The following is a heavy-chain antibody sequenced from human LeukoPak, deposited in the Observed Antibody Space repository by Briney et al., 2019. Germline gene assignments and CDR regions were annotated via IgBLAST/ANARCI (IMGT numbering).Heavy chain of an antibody. Sequence: GSLRLSCAASGFTFDDYAMHWVRQAPGKGLEWVSLISWDGGNTYYADSVKGRFTISRDNSKNSLYLQMNSLRAEDTALYYCAKGMAAYYYSSGNIDYWGQGTLVTVSS. J-gene: IGHJ4*02. D-gene: IGHD3-10*01. CDR3: AKGMAAYYYSSGNIDY. CDR1: GFTFDDYA. V-gene: IGHV3-43D*03. CDR2: ISWDGGNT.